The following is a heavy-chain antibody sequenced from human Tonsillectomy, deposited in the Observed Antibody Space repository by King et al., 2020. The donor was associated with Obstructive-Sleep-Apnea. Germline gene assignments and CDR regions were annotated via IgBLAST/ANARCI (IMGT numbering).Heavy chain of an antibody. D-gene: IGHD3-22*01. CDR2: FSSRTSTI. V-gene: IGHV3-48*04. CDR3: ARRGGYYHTVLDYFDS. J-gene: IGHJ4*02. Sequence: VQLVESGGGLVQPGGSLRLSCAASGFTFGSYSMNWVRQAPGKGLEWVSYFSSRTSTIYYADSVKGRFTISRDNAKNSLYLQMNSLRAEDTAVYYCARRGGYYHTVLDYFDSWGQGTLVTVSS. CDR1: GFTFGSYS.